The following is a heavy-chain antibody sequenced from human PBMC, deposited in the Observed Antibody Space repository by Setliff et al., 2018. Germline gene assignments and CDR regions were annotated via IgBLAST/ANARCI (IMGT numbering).Heavy chain of an antibody. D-gene: IGHD3-16*01. V-gene: IGHV3-15*07. CDR1: DFTFTNAW. Sequence: LRLSCAASDFTFTNAWMNWVRQAPGKGLEWVGRIKGKTDGLTTDYAAPVKGRFTISRDDSKNTLYLQMNSLKTEDTAVYYCTTDPSPTFGGVIGAAFDIWGQGTMVTVSS. CDR2: IKGKTDGLTT. CDR3: TTDPSPTFGGVIGAAFDI. J-gene: IGHJ3*02.